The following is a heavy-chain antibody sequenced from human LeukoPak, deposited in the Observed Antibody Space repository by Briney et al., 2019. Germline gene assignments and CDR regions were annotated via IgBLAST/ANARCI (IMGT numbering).Heavy chain of an antibody. CDR1: GYTFTSYY. D-gene: IGHD3-3*01. V-gene: IGHV1-46*01. CDR3: ARAGGVLRFLEWFSEAFDI. Sequence: ASVKVSCKASGYTFTSYYIHWVRQAPGQGLEWMGIINPSGGSTSYAQKFQGRVTMTRDTSTSTVYMELSSLRSEDTAVYYCARAGGVLRFLEWFSEAFDIWGQGTMVTVSS. CDR2: INPSGGST. J-gene: IGHJ3*02.